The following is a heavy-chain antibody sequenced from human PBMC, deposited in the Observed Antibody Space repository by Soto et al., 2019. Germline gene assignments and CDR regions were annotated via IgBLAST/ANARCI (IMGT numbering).Heavy chain of an antibody. CDR2: INSDGSST. J-gene: IGHJ6*02. CDR1: GFTFSSYW. D-gene: IGHD3-10*01. V-gene: IGHV3-74*01. Sequence: PGGSLRLSCAASGFTFSSYWMHWVLQAPGKGLVWVSRINSDGSSTSYADSVKGLFTISRDNAKNTLYLQMNSLRAEDTSVYYCARDRGVLPADYYYYGMDVWGQGTTVTVSS. CDR3: ARDRGVLPADYYYYGMDV.